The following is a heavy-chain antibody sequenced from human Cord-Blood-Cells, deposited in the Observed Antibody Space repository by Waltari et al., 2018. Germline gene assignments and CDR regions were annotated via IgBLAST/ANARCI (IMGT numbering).Heavy chain of an antibody. V-gene: IGHV4-4*02. Sequence: QVQLQESGPGLVKPSGTLSRTCAVSGGSISSSNWCSCVRQPPGKGLEWIGEIYHSGSTNYNPSLKSRVTISVDKSKNQFSLKLSSVTAADTAVYYCARDGGYCSGGSCYFDYWGQGTLVTVSS. D-gene: IGHD2-15*01. CDR1: GGSISSSNW. CDR2: IYHSGST. CDR3: ARDGGYCSGGSCYFDY. J-gene: IGHJ4*02.